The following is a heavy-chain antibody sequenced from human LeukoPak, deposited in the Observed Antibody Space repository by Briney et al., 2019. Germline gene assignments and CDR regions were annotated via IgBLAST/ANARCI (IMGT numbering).Heavy chain of an antibody. CDR3: ARMGGYFDY. D-gene: IGHD2-15*01. Sequence: SETLSLTCAVYVGSFSGYYWSGIRQPPGKGLEWIGEINHSGSTNYNPPLESRVTISVDTSKNQFSLKLSSVTAAGTAVYYCARMGGYFDYWGQGTLVTVSS. V-gene: IGHV4-34*01. CDR1: VGSFSGYY. J-gene: IGHJ4*02. CDR2: INHSGST.